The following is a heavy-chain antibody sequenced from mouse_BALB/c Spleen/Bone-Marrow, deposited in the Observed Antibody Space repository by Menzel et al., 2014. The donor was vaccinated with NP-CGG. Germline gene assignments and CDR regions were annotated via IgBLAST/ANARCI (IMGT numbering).Heavy chain of an antibody. V-gene: IGHV5-12-1*01. Sequence: DVMLVESGGGLVKPGGSLKLSCAASGFAFSSYDMSWVRQTPEKRLEWVAYISSGGSTYYPDTVKGRFTISRDNAKNTLYLQMSSLKSEDTAMYYCARLPSYYRYEDAYWGQGTLVTVSA. CDR3: ARLPSYYRYEDAY. CDR2: ISSGGST. J-gene: IGHJ3*01. D-gene: IGHD2-14*01. CDR1: GFAFSSYD.